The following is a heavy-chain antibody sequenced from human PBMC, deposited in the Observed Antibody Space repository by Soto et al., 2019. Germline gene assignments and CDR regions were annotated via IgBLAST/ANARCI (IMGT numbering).Heavy chain of an antibody. V-gene: IGHV4-4*07. CDR1: GDSISSYF. J-gene: IGHJ5*02. CDR3: ARHNTIFGVVIIRGFWFDP. D-gene: IGHD3-3*01. CDR2: VHTSGST. Sequence: SETLSLTCTVSGDSISSYFWSWIRQPAGKGLEWIGRVHTSGSTTYNPSLKSRGTMSVDTSKNQFSLTLSSVTAADTAVYYCARHNTIFGVVIIRGFWFDPWGQGTLVTVSS.